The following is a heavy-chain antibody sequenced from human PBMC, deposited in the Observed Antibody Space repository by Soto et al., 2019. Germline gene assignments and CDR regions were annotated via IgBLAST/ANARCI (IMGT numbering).Heavy chain of an antibody. CDR3: AREARDRYCGGDCYSDY. CDR2: ISAYNGNT. CDR1: GYTFTSYG. J-gene: IGHJ4*02. V-gene: IGHV1-18*01. D-gene: IGHD2-21*02. Sequence: QVQLVQSGAEVKKPGASVKVSCKASGYTFTSYGISWVRQAPGQGLEWMGWISAYNGNTNYAQKLQGRVTMTTDTSTSTAYMELRSLRSDDTAVYYCAREARDRYCGGDCYSDYWGQGTLVTVSS.